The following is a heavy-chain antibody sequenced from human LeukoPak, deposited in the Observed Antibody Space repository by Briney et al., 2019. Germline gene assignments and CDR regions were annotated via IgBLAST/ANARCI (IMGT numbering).Heavy chain of an antibody. V-gene: IGHV4-59*01. Sequence: PSETLSLTCTVSGDSLNTYYWTWIRQTPGEELEWIGFVASSGTSNYHPSLKSRVTISIDTSKNQFSLALTSVTPADTAVYYCARVVRGVVTSNWFDPWGQGTLVSVSS. CDR1: GDSLNTYY. D-gene: IGHD2-21*02. CDR3: ARVVRGVVTSNWFDP. J-gene: IGHJ5*02. CDR2: VASSGTS.